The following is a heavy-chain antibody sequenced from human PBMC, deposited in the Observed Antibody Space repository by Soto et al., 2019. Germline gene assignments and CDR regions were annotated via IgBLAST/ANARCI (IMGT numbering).Heavy chain of an antibody. CDR1: GFTFSGSA. J-gene: IGHJ4*02. V-gene: IGHV3-73*01. CDR3: TTFSEQQLVSYYFDY. CDR2: IRSKANSYAT. D-gene: IGHD6-13*01. Sequence: GGSLRLSCAASGFTFSGSAMHWVRQAFGKGLEWVGRIRSKANSYATAYAASVKGRFTISRDDSKNTAYLQMNSLKTEDTAVYYCTTFSEQQLVSYYFDYWGQGTLVTVSS.